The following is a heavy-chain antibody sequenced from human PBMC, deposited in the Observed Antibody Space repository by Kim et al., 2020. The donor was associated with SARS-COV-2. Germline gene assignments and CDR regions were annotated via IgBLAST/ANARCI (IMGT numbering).Heavy chain of an antibody. J-gene: IGHJ4*02. V-gene: IGHV3-66*01. D-gene: IGHD3-3*01. CDR2: IYSGGST. CDR3: ARAPPHYDFWSGSYDY. CDR1: GFTVSSNY. Sequence: GSLRLSCAASGFTVSSNYMSWVRQAPGKGLEWVSVIYSGGSTYYADSVKGRFTISRDNSKNTLYLQMNSLRAEDTAVYYCARAPPHYDFWSGSYDYWGQGTLVTVSS.